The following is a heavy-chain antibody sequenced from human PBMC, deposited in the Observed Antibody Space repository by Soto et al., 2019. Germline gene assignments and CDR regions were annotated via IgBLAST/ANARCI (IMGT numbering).Heavy chain of an antibody. Sequence: QVQLVPSGAEVTKPVASVKVSCKASGYTFTNYAMHWVRQAPGQRLEWMGWINAGNGNTKYSQKFQGRVTITRDTSASTAYMELSSLRSEDTAVYYCARGGSLYWYFDLWGRGTLVTVSS. CDR1: GYTFTNYA. CDR3: ARGGSLYWYFDL. J-gene: IGHJ2*01. CDR2: INAGNGNT. D-gene: IGHD1-26*01. V-gene: IGHV1-3*01.